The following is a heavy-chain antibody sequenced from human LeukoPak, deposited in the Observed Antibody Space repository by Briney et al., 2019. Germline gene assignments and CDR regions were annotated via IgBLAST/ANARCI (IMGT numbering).Heavy chain of an antibody. J-gene: IGHJ3*01. CDR1: GFTCSSYW. Sequence: PAGSLTLSCAAAGFTCSSYWMSWVRQAPGKGLEGVANIKQDGSEKYYVDSVKGRFTISRDNAKNSLYLQMNSLRAEDTAVYYCAREYYYDSSANGSNWGQGTMVTVSS. CDR2: IKQDGSEK. CDR3: AREYYYDSSANGSN. D-gene: IGHD3-22*01. V-gene: IGHV3-7*01.